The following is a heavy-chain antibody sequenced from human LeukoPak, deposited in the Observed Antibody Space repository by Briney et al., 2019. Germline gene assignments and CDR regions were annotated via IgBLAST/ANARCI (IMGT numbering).Heavy chain of an antibody. CDR3: AKSLRDRYGDCLED. Sequence: GGSLTLSCTASASPHNNYATNWVRQAPGKGLEWVSGISDSGDGTYYADSVKGRFTISRDSSKNTVSLQMSSLRAEDTAVYYCAKSLRDRYGDCLEDWGQRARVSVSS. CDR1: ASPHNNYA. D-gene: IGHD2-21*02. CDR2: ISDSGDGT. V-gene: IGHV3-23*01. J-gene: IGHJ4*02.